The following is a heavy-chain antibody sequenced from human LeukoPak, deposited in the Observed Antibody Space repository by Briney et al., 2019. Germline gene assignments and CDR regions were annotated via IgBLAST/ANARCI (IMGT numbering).Heavy chain of an antibody. CDR2: ISSSSSYI. Sequence: PGGSQRLSCAASGFTFSSYSMNWVRQAPGKGLEWVSSISSSSSYIYYADSVKGRFTISRDNAKNSLYLQMNSLRAEDTAVYYCAMSYGSGSYYPELLFDYWGQGTLVTVSS. V-gene: IGHV3-21*01. J-gene: IGHJ4*02. CDR1: GFTFSSYS. D-gene: IGHD3-10*01. CDR3: AMSYGSGSYYPELLFDY.